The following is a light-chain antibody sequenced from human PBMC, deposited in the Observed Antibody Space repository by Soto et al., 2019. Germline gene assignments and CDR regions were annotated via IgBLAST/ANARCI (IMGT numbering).Light chain of an antibody. CDR2: VAS. CDR1: QAIGTA. J-gene: IGKJ4*01. V-gene: IGKV1-6*01. Sequence: AIQMTQSPSSLSASVGDRVTITCRASQAIGTALGWYQQKPGKAPKVLIYVASNLQSGVPSRFSGSGSGTDFTLTISSLQPEDFATYYCLQDYNYPLTFGGGTKVDIK. CDR3: LQDYNYPLT.